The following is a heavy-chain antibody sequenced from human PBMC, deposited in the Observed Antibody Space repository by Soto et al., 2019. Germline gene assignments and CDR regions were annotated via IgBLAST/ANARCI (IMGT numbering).Heavy chain of an antibody. CDR1: DDSINSDKYY. D-gene: IGHD3-9*01. CDR2: IYYRGNA. CDR3: ARLEGLATISYYFDF. J-gene: IGHJ4*02. V-gene: IGHV4-39*01. Sequence: QLQLQESGPGLVKPSETLSLTCSVSDDSINSDKYYWGWIRQPPGKGLEWIGSIYYRGNAYYNPSLQTRVTLSLDKCRSQFSLKLNSVTAADSAVYFCARLEGLATISYYFDFWGPGALVTVSS.